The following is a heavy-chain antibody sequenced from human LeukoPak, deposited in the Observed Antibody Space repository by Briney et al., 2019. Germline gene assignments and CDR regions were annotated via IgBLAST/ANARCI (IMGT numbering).Heavy chain of an antibody. V-gene: IGHV3-21*01. J-gene: IGHJ5*02. CDR1: GFTFSSYS. CDR2: ISSSSSYI. Sequence: GGSLRLSCAASGFTFSSYSMNWVRQAPGKGLEWVSSISSSSSYIYYADSVKGRFTISRDNAKNSLYLQMNGLRAEDTAVYYCARDISYYDFWSGYWVGWFDPWGQGTLVTVSS. D-gene: IGHD3-3*01. CDR3: ARDISYYDFWSGYWVGWFDP.